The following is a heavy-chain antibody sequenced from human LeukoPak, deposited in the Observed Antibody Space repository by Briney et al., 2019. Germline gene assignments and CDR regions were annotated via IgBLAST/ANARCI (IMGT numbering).Heavy chain of an antibody. V-gene: IGHV3-30*02. J-gene: IGHJ5*02. D-gene: IGHD2-8*01. Sequence: GGSLRLSCAASGFIFSSYGMHWVRQAPGKGLEWVAFIRYDGSDKFYGDSVKGRFTISRDNSKNTLYLQMSSLRADDTAVYYCAARPYCTTATCPKTNWFDPWGQGTLVTVSS. CDR3: AARPYCTTATCPKTNWFDP. CDR1: GFIFSSYG. CDR2: IRYDGSDK.